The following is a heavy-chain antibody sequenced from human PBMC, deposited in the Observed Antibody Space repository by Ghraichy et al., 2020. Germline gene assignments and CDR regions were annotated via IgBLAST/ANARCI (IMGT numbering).Heavy chain of an antibody. CDR1: GFTFSSSA. J-gene: IGHJ4*02. D-gene: IGHD6-13*01. V-gene: IGHV3-23*01. CDR2: IRVNGGIT. CDR3: AKEHRYGSS. Sequence: GGSLRLSCAASGFTFSSSAMSWVRQAPGKGLEWVSSIRVNGGITYYADSVKGRFTISRDNSKNTLYLQMNSLRAEDTAVYYCAKEHRYGSSWGQGTLVTVSS.